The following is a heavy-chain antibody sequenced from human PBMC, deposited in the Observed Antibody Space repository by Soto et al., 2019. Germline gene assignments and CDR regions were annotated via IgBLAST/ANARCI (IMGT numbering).Heavy chain of an antibody. D-gene: IGHD4-17*01. V-gene: IGHV3-30*18. Sequence: QVQLVESGGGVVQPGRSLRLSCAASGFTFSSYGMHWVRQAPGKGLEWVAVISYDGDNKYYADSVKGRFTISRDNSKNTLYLQMNSLRAEDTAVYYCAKDARLRIHHSGMDVWGQGTTVTVSS. CDR2: ISYDGDNK. CDR3: AKDARLRIHHSGMDV. CDR1: GFTFSSYG. J-gene: IGHJ6*02.